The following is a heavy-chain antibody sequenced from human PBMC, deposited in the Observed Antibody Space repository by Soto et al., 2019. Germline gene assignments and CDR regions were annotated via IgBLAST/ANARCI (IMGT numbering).Heavy chain of an antibody. V-gene: IGHV1-46*01. CDR3: ARERDYYDSSGSVADWFDP. D-gene: IGHD3-22*01. CDR2: INPSGGST. Sequence: ASVKVSCKASGYTFTSYYMHWVRQAPGQGLEWMGIINPSGGSTSYAQKFQGRVTMTRDTSTSTVYMELSSLRSEDTAVYYCARERDYYDSSGSVADWFDPWGQGTLVPSPQ. J-gene: IGHJ5*02. CDR1: GYTFTSYY.